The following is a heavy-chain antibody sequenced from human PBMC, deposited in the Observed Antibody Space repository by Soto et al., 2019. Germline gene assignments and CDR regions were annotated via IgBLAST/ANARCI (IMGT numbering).Heavy chain of an antibody. J-gene: IGHJ6*02. Sequence: GGSLRLSCAAAGFTFSSYGMHWVRQAPGKGLEWVAVISYDGSNKYYADSVKGRFTISRDNSKNTLYLQMNSLGAEGTAGYYFAKDLIYGDPTTPGPSYYYYGMDVWAQGTTVTVSS. CDR2: ISYDGSNK. CDR1: GFTFSSYG. V-gene: IGHV3-30*18. CDR3: AKDLIYGDPTTPGPSYYYYGMDV. D-gene: IGHD4-17*01.